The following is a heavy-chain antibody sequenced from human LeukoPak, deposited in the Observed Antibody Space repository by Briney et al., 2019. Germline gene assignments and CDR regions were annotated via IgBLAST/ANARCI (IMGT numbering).Heavy chain of an antibody. Sequence: GGSLRLSCAASGFTFSSYGMHWVRQAPGKGLEGVAFIRYDGSNKYYADSVTGRFTIARDNSKNTLYLQMNSLRAEDTAVYYCAKDYSKTSYYGSGTYYRPNWFNPWGQGTLVTVSS. CDR2: IRYDGSNK. J-gene: IGHJ5*02. D-gene: IGHD3-10*01. CDR1: GFTFSSYG. V-gene: IGHV3-30*02. CDR3: AKDYSKTSYYGSGTYYRPNWFNP.